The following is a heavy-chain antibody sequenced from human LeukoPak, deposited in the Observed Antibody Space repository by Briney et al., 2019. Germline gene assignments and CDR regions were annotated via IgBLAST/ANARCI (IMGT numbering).Heavy chain of an antibody. V-gene: IGHV1-69*01. J-gene: IGHJ5*02. D-gene: IGHD1-1*01. CDR1: GGTFISYD. CDR2: IIHIFGTA. CDR3: ARGDLNWNFDP. Sequence: SVKVSCKASGGTFISYDISWVGQAPGEGREGRGGIIHIFGTANNAQKFQGGVTIIADESTSTPYMELSSLRSEDTAVYYCARGDLNWNFDPWGQGTLVTVSS.